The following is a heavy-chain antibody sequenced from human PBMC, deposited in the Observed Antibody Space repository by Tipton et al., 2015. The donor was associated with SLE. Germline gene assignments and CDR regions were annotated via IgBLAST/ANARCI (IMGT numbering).Heavy chain of an antibody. CDR2: ISYDGSNK. V-gene: IGHV3-30*04. Sequence: SLRLSCTASGFTFITYAMQWVCQAPGKGLEWVAVISYDGSNKYYADSVKGRFTISRDNSKNTLYLQMNSLRAEDTAVYYCAGELLPRWGMDVWGQGTTVTVSS. CDR1: GFTFITYA. CDR3: AGELLPRWGMDV. D-gene: IGHD2-15*01. J-gene: IGHJ6*02.